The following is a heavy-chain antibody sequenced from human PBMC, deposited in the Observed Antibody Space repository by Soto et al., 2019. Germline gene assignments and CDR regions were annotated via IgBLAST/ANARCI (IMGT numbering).Heavy chain of an antibody. D-gene: IGHD4-4*01. V-gene: IGHV5-51*01. CDR1: GYSFTSYW. CDR3: ARTSVNYYYYYGMDV. J-gene: IGHJ6*02. Sequence: PAESLKISCNGSGYSFTSYWIGWVRQMPWKGLEWMGIIYPGDSDTRYSPSFQGQVTISADKSISTAYLQWSSLKASDTAMYYCARTSVNYYYYYGMDVWGQGTTVTVSS. CDR2: IYPGDSDT.